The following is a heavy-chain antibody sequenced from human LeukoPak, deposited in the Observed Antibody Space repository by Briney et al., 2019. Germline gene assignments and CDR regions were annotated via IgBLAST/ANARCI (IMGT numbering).Heavy chain of an antibody. CDR1: GFTFSDYY. CDR2: ISNSGGAI. Sequence: GGSLILSCAASGFTFSDYYMSWSRQAPGKGLEWVSYISNSGGAIYYADSVKGRFTISRDNAMNSLFLQMNSLRAEDTAVYYCARVRGSYSSDSWGQGTLVTVSS. CDR3: ARVRGSYSSDS. V-gene: IGHV3-11*04. D-gene: IGHD1-26*01. J-gene: IGHJ4*02.